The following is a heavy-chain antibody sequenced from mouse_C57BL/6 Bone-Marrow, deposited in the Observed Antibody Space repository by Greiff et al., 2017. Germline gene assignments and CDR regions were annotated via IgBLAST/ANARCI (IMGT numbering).Heavy chain of an antibody. CDR2: IYPGSGST. V-gene: IGHV1-55*01. J-gene: IGHJ2*01. D-gene: IGHD1-1*01. CDR1: GYTFTSYW. Sequence: QVQLQQPGAELVKPGASVKMSCKASGYTFTSYWITWVKQRPGQGLEWIGDIYPGSGSTNYNEKFKSKATLTVDTSSSTAYMQLSSLTSEDSAVYYCALVITTVVSHYFDYWCQGTTLTVSS. CDR3: ALVITTVVSHYFDY.